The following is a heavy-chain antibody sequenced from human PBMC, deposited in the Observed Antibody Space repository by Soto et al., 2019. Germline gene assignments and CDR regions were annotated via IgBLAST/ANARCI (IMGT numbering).Heavy chain of an antibody. J-gene: IGHJ4*01. CDR1: GYTFTAYY. CDR3: ARGIAARRTVDY. D-gene: IGHD6-6*01. V-gene: IGHV1-2*02. CDR2: VNPNSGGT. Sequence: ASVKVSCKASGYTFTAYYMHWVRQAPGQGLEWMGWVNPNSGGTNYAQKFQGRVTMTRDTSITTAYMELSRLRSDDTAVYYCARGIAARRTVDYWGQGTLVTVSS.